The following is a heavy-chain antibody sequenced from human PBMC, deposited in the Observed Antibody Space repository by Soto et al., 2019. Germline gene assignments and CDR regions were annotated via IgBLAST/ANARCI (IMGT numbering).Heavy chain of an antibody. CDR3: ARIGFDGH. CDR2: ISVYNDNT. CDR1: GYTFTSYG. Sequence: QVQLVQSGSEIKKPGASVKVSCKAFGYTFTSYGICWVRQAPGQGLEWMGWISVYNDNTNYAQKFQGRVTMTTETSSSTAYMELRSLKSDDTAVYYCARIGFDGHWGQGTLVTVSS. D-gene: IGHD3-9*01. V-gene: IGHV1-18*01. J-gene: IGHJ1*01.